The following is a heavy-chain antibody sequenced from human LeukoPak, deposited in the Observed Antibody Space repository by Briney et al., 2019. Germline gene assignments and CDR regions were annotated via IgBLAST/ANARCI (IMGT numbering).Heavy chain of an antibody. CDR2: INHSGST. D-gene: IGHD3-10*01. CDR1: GGSFSGYY. J-gene: IGHJ5*02. Sequence: SETLSLTCAVYGGSFSGYYWSWIRQPPGKGLEWIGEINHSGSTNYNPSLKSRVTISVDTSKNQFSLELSSVTAADTAVYYCARGARYYGSGSRPHNWFDPWGQGTLVTVSS. CDR3: ARGARYYGSGSRPHNWFDP. V-gene: IGHV4-34*01.